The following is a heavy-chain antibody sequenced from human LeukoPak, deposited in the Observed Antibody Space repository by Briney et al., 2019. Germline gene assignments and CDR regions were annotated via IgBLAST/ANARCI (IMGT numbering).Heavy chain of an antibody. J-gene: IGHJ4*02. Sequence: SVKVSCKASGGTFSSYAISWVRQAPGQGLEWMGGIIPIFGTANYAQKFQGRVTMTEDTSTDTAYMELSSLRSEDTAVYYCATFDGLLSNFDYWGQGTLVTVSS. V-gene: IGHV1-69*06. CDR2: IIPIFGTA. CDR3: ATFDGLLSNFDY. D-gene: IGHD2-15*01. CDR1: GGTFSSYA.